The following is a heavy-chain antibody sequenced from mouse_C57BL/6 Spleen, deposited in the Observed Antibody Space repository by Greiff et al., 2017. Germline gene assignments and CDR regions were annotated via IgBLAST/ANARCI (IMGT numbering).Heavy chain of an antibody. D-gene: IGHD3-3*01. CDR3: TILPPLRVYFDY. CDR2: IRLKSDNYAT. J-gene: IGHJ2*01. Sequence: EVKLQESGGGLVQPGGSMKLSCVASGFTFSNYWMNWVRQSPEKGLEWVAQIRLKSDNYATHYAESVKGRFTISRDDSKSSVYLQMNNLRAEDTGIYYCTILPPLRVYFDYWGQGTTLTVSS. V-gene: IGHV6-3*01. CDR1: GFTFSNYW.